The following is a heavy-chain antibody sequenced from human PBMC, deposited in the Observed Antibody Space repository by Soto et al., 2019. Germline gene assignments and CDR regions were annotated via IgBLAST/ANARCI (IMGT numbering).Heavy chain of an antibody. J-gene: IGHJ4*02. CDR3: VRQTPQVAVTPEFDY. Sequence: QVQLVESGGGLVKPGGSLRLSCAASGFTFSDYDMSWVRQAPGKRVALVSSISKSGSTIDYADSVRGRFTISRDNAKNSLDLQRNSLRGENTAVYYCVRQTPQVAVTPEFDYWGQGTLLTVSS. D-gene: IGHD2-15*01. V-gene: IGHV3-11*01. CDR1: GFTFSDYD. CDR2: ISKSGSTI.